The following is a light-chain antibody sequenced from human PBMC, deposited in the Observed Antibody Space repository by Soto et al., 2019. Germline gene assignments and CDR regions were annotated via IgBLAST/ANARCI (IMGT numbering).Light chain of an antibody. Sequence: AIQLTQSPSSLSASVGDICTITCRSSQCIGSSLAWYQQKPGKAPKFLIYDASNLESGVPSTFSGSGSGTDFTLTISSLQPEDFATYYCQQFNDYPLTFGGGTKVDIK. V-gene: IGKV1D-13*01. CDR2: DAS. J-gene: IGKJ4*01. CDR3: QQFNDYPLT. CDR1: QCIGSS.